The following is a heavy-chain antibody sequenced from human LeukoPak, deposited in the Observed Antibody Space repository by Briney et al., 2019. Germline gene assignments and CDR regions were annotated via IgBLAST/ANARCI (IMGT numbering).Heavy chain of an antibody. Sequence: SETLSLTCAVYGGSFSGYYWSWIRQPPGKGLEWIGEINHSGSTNYNPSLKSRVTISVDTSKNQFSLKLSSVTAADTAVYYCARAVTMIVVDYWGQGTLVTVSS. CDR1: GGSFSGYY. V-gene: IGHV4-34*01. J-gene: IGHJ4*02. D-gene: IGHD3-22*01. CDR3: ARAVTMIVVDY. CDR2: INHSGST.